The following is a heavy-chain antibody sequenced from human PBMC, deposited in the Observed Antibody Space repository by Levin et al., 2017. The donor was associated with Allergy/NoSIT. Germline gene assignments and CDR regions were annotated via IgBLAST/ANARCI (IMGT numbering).Heavy chain of an antibody. CDR1: GYTFTSYS. D-gene: IGHD6-13*01. V-gene: IGHV1-46*01. Sequence: ASVKVSCKASGYTFTSYSMHWVRQAPGHGLEWMGIINPSGGNTRYAQKFQGRVTMTRDTSTSTVHMELSSLRSEDTAVYYCARVGSSYYSNWYFDLWGRGTLVTVSS. J-gene: IGHJ2*01. CDR3: ARVGSSYYSNWYFDL. CDR2: INPSGGNT.